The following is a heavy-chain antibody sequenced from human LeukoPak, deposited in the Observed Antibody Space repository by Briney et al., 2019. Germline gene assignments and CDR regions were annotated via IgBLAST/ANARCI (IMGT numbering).Heavy chain of an antibody. V-gene: IGHV3-21*04. J-gene: IGHJ4*02. Sequence: GGSLRLSCAASGFTFSSYSMNWVRQAPGKGLEWVSSISSSSSYIYYADSVKGRFTISRDNAKNSLYLQMNSLRAEDTALYHCARDKGSSGKGYFDYWGQGTLVTVSS. CDR1: GFTFSSYS. D-gene: IGHD3-22*01. CDR3: ARDKGSSGKGYFDY. CDR2: ISSSSSYI.